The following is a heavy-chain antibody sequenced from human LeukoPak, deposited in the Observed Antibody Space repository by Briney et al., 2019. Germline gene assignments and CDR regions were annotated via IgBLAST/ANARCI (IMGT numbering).Heavy chain of an antibody. D-gene: IGHD1-7*01. V-gene: IGHV4-39*01. CDR3: TRHQNYRPDDY. CDR2: LYYGGTP. CDR1: GASITTTTDY. Sequence: KPSPTPSPTCALAGASITTTTDYSGRLRQSPGKGLEWAVRLYYGGTPHHPPSLNSRVTISVDTSKNQFSMKLSSVTSAYTAVYDCTRHQNYRPDDYWGPGTLVTVSS. J-gene: IGHJ4*02.